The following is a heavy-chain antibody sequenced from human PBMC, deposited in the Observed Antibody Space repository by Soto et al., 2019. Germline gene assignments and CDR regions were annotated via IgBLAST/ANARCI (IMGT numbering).Heavy chain of an antibody. V-gene: IGHV1-18*01. CDR3: AREGPAPYYYYGMDV. CDR2: ISGYNGNT. CDR1: GYSFTTYG. J-gene: IGHJ6*02. Sequence: QVQLVQSGGEVKKPGASVKVSCKTSGYSFTTYGISWVRQAPGQGLEWMGWISGYNGNTNYAQKFQGRVTMTTDTSTSTAYMERRSLSSDDTAVYYCAREGPAPYYYYGMDVWGQGSTVAVSS.